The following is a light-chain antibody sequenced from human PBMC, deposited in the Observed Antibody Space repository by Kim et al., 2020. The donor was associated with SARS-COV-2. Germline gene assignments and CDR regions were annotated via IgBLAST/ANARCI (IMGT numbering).Light chain of an antibody. V-gene: IGLV9-49*01. CDR1: SGYSNYK. J-gene: IGLJ2*01. CDR3: GADHGSGSNFA. CDR2: VGTGGIVG. Sequence: QPVLTQPPSASASLGASVTLTCTLSSGYSNYKVDWYQQRPGKGPRFVMRVGTGGIVGSKGDGIPDRFSVLGSGLNRYLTIKNIQEEDESDYHCGADHGSGSNFALGGGTQLTVL.